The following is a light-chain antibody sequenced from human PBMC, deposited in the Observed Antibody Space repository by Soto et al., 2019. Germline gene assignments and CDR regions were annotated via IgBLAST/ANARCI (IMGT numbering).Light chain of an antibody. Sequence: IQMTQSPSSLSASVGDRVTISCRASQGINSHLNWYQQKPGRAPKLLIYGASSLQSGVPSRFSGSGSGTDFTLTITGLQPDDFPNYYCEQSHSCPLSFGGGTKLEVK. V-gene: IGKV1-39*01. J-gene: IGKJ4*01. CDR3: EQSHSCPLS. CDR1: QGINSH. CDR2: GAS.